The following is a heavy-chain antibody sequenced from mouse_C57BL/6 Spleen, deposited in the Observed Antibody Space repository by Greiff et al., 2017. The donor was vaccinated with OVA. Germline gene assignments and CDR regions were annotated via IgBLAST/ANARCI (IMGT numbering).Heavy chain of an antibody. CDR1: GYTFTSYW. CDR2: IDPSDSEP. D-gene: IGHD2-4*01. Sequence: QVQLQQPGAELVRPGSSVKLSCKASGYTFTSYWMHWVKQRPIQGLEWIGNIDPSDSEPHYNQKFKDKATLTVDKSSSTAYMQLSSLTSEDSAVYYCARGGDYDRYFDVWGTGTTVTVSS. J-gene: IGHJ1*03. V-gene: IGHV1-52*01. CDR3: ARGGDYDRYFDV.